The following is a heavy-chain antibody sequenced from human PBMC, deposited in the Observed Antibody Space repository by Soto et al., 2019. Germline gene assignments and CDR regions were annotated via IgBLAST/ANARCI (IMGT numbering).Heavy chain of an antibody. D-gene: IGHD3-10*01. CDR1: GFTFSSYV. CDR3: AKLGITRVRGFNPFDT. Sequence: GGSLRLSCAASGFTFSSYVMHWVRQAPGKGLEWVAVISYDGSNKYYADSVKGRFTISRDNSKNTLYLQMNSLRAEDTAVYYCAKLGITRVRGFNPFDTGGEETLVT. J-gene: IGHJ4*02. V-gene: IGHV3-30*18. CDR2: ISYDGSNK.